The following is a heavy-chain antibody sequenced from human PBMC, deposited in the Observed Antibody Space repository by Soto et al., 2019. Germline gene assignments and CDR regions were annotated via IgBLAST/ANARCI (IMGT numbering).Heavy chain of an antibody. Sequence: GASVKVSCKASGYTFTIYGISWVRQAPGQGLEWMGWISAYNGNTNYAQKLQGRVTMTTDTSTSTAYMELRSLRSDDTAVYYCARGGSGSYWVGWFDPWGQGTLVTVSS. D-gene: IGHD3-10*01. CDR3: ARGGSGSYWVGWFDP. J-gene: IGHJ5*02. CDR2: ISAYNGNT. V-gene: IGHV1-18*01. CDR1: GYTFTIYG.